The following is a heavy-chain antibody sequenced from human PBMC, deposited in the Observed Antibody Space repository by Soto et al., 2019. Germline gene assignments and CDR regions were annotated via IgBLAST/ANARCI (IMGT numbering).Heavy chain of an antibody. J-gene: IGHJ4*02. CDR1: GGSISSGGYS. CDR3: PRVPDY. Sequence: SETLSLTCAVSGGSISSGGYSWSWIRQPPGKGLEWIGYMYHSGSTYYNPSLKSRVTISIDRSKNQFSLKLSSVTAADTAVYYCPRVPDYWGQGILVTVDS. D-gene: IGHD2-2*01. V-gene: IGHV4-30-2*01. CDR2: MYHSGST.